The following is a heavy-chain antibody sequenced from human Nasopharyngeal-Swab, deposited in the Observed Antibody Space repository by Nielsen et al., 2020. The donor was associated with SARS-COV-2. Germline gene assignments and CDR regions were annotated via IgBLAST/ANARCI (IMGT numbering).Heavy chain of an antibody. Sequence: GESLKISCAASGFSFSASGVSWVRRAPGKGLEWVSSISIGNSYILYADSVKGRFTISRDNVRESLFLQMNSLTADDTAVYYCARVRYYGSGDYRPRYFDFWGHGTLVTVSS. CDR3: ARVRYYGSGDYRPRYFDF. CDR2: ISIGNSYI. D-gene: IGHD3-10*01. CDR1: GFSFSASG. J-gene: IGHJ4*01. V-gene: IGHV3-21*01.